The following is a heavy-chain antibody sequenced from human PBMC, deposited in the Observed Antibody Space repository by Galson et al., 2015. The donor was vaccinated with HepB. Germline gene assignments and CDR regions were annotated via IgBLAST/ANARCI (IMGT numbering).Heavy chain of an antibody. Sequence: SVKVSCKASGDNFSHYAISWVRQAPGQGLEWMGGIIPIFGTPNHAQKLQGRVTITADESTTTAYMELSSLRSEDTAVYYCARSTRVNYYYYSMDVWGQGTTVTVFS. V-gene: IGHV1-69*13. CDR2: IIPIFGTP. J-gene: IGHJ6*02. D-gene: IGHD4-17*01. CDR1: GDNFSHYA. CDR3: ARSTRVNYYYYSMDV.